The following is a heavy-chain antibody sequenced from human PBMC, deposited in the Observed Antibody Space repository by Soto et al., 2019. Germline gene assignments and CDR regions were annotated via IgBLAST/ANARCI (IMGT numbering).Heavy chain of an antibody. V-gene: IGHV1-46*01. CDR2: INPSGGST. CDR3: ARDHAQGSGSFDY. CDR1: GYTFTSYY. D-gene: IGHD3-10*01. J-gene: IGHJ4*02. Sequence: GASVKVSCKASGYTFTSYYMHWVRQAPGQGLEWMGIINPSGGSTSYAQKLQGRVTMTRDTSTSTAYVELRSLRSDDTAVYYCARDHAQGSGSFDYWGQGPLVTVSS.